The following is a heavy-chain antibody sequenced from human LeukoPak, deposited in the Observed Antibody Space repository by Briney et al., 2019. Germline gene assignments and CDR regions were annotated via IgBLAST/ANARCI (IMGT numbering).Heavy chain of an antibody. J-gene: IGHJ4*02. CDR2: IRYDGSNK. Sequence: GGSLRLSCAASGFTFSRHGMHWVRQAPGKGLEWVSFIRYDGSNKYYADSVKGRFTISRDNSKNTLYLQMNSLRAEDTAVYYCARSGRGTYYYFDLWGQGTLVTVSS. CDR3: ARSGRGTYYYFDL. CDR1: GFTFSRHG. V-gene: IGHV3-30*02. D-gene: IGHD1-26*01.